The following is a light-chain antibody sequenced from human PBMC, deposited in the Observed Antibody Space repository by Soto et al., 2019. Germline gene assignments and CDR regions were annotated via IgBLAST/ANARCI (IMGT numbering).Light chain of an antibody. J-gene: IGKJ1*01. CDR3: QQSYSIRSWT. V-gene: IGKV1-39*01. Sequence: DIQMTQSPSSLSASVGDRVTITCRASQTVGTFLNWYQQIPGRATNLLIYAASNLPTGVPSRFSGSGSGTDFTLTINSLQPEDFGTYYCQQSYSIRSWTFGQGTKVDIK. CDR2: AAS. CDR1: QTVGTF.